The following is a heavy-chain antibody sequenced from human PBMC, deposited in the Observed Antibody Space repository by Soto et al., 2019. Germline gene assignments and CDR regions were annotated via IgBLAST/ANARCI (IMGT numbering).Heavy chain of an antibody. Sequence: PGGSLRLSCAASGFIFNNYWMHWVRQVPGKGLIWVSRIQCDGSNKDYADSVKGRFTISRDNSKNTLYLQMISLRAEDTAVYYCAKVQVNDTAMGLLFYWGQRTPVTVSS. CDR1: GFIFNNYW. D-gene: IGHD5-18*01. V-gene: IGHV3-30*02. CDR3: AKVQVNDTAMGLLFY. CDR2: IQCDGSNK. J-gene: IGHJ1*01.